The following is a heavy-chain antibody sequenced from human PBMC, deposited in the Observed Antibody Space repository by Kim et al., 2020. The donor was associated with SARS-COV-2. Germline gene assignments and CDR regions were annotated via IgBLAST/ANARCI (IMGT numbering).Heavy chain of an antibody. CDR3: TREVQGYFGGNPSYYYGMDV. CDR1: GFTFGDYA. Sequence: GGSLRLSCTASGFTFGDYAMSWFRQAPGKGLEWVGFIRSKAYGGTTEYAASVKGRFTISRDDSKSIAYLQMNSLKTEDTAVYYCTREVQGYFGGNPSYYYGMDVWGQGTTVTVSS. CDR2: IRSKAYGGTT. J-gene: IGHJ6*02. V-gene: IGHV3-49*03. D-gene: IGHD2-21*01.